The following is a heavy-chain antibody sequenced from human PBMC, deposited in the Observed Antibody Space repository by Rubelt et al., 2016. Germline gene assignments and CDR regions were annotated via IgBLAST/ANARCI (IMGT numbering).Heavy chain of an antibody. Sequence: QVQLQQWGAGLLKPSETLSLTCAVYGGSFTGYYWSWIRQSPGKGLEWIGEINHSGSTNSNPSLKSRVNLSVGTSNNQFSRRLNSVTPEGKRLYFGARLGPTGPIRHVPPGDYWGQGTLVTVSS. D-gene: IGHD1-1*01. CDR2: INHSGST. V-gene: IGHV4-34*01. J-gene: IGHJ4*02. CDR1: GGSFTGYY. CDR3: ARLGPTGPIRHVPPGDY.